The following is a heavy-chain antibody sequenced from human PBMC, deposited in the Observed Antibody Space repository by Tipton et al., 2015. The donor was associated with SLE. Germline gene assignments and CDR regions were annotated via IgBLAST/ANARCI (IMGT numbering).Heavy chain of an antibody. J-gene: IGHJ4*02. V-gene: IGHV1-2*06. CDR3: ARGGADFGYYVDY. CDR2: LNPNTGST. Sequence: QLVQSGAEVKKPGASMKVSCKASGYSFTGNYLHWVRQAPGQGLEWLGRLNPNTGSTNYAQKFQGRVTLTRDTSISTAYMELSRVTSDATAVYYCARGGADFGYYVDYWAQGTLVTVSS. D-gene: IGHD3-10*01. CDR1: GYSFTGNY.